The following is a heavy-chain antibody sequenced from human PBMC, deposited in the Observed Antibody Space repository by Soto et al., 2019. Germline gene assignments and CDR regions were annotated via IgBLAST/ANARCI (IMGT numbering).Heavy chain of an antibody. D-gene: IGHD6-13*01. V-gene: IGHV3-33*01. CDR1: GFTFSSYG. J-gene: IGHJ6*02. CDR3: AREEYSSSWFVYYRMDV. CDR2: IWYDGSNK. Sequence: GGSLRLSCAASGFTFSSYGMHWVRQAPGKGLEWVAVIWYDGSNKYYADSVKGRFTISRDNSKNTLYLQMNSLRAEDTAVYYCAREEYSSSWFVYYRMDVWGPGTTVTVSS.